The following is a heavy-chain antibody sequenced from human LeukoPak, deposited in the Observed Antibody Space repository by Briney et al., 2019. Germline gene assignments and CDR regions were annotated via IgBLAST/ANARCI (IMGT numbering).Heavy chain of an antibody. Sequence: GGSLRLSCAASGCTFSSYGMHWVRQAPGKGLEWVAVIWYDGINKFHADSVKGRFTISRDNSKNTVYLQMNSLTAEDTAVYYCTRERKSGIAAFDYWGQGTLVTVSS. CDR1: GCTFSSYG. CDR3: TRERKSGIAAFDY. CDR2: IWYDGINK. D-gene: IGHD6-13*01. V-gene: IGHV3-33*01. J-gene: IGHJ4*02.